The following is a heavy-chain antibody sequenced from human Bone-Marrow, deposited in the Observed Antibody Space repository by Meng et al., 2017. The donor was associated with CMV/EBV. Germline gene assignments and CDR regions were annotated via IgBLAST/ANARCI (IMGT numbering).Heavy chain of an antibody. D-gene: IGHD3-22*01. J-gene: IGHJ4*02. V-gene: IGHV1-2*02. Sequence: QVQMVQSGAEVKQPGASVKVSCKASGYTFTSYGISWVRQAPGQGLEWMGWINPNSGGTNYAQNFRGRVTMTRDTSISTPYMELSRLRSDDTAVYYCARGRNYYDSSGYHPFDYWGQGTLVTVSS. CDR3: ARGRNYYDSSGYHPFDY. CDR1: GYTFTSYG. CDR2: INPNSGGT.